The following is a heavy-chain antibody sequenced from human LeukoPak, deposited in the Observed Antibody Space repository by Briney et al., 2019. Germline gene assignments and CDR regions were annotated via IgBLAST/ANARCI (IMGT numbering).Heavy chain of an antibody. Sequence: SETLSLTCAVSGYSISSGYYWGWIRQPPGKGLEWIESIYHSGSTYYNPSLKSRVTISVDASKNQFSLKLSSVTAADTAVYYCARVRKLVVPAAIDYWGQGTLVTVSS. J-gene: IGHJ4*02. D-gene: IGHD2-2*02. CDR2: IYHSGST. V-gene: IGHV4-38-2*01. CDR1: GYSISSGYY. CDR3: ARVRKLVVPAAIDY.